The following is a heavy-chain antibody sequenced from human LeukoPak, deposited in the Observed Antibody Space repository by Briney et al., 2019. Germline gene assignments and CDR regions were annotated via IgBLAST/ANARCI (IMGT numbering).Heavy chain of an antibody. J-gene: IGHJ4*02. CDR1: GFTFSSYE. CDR2: ISSSGGTI. Sequence: SGGSLRLSCAASGFTFSSYEMNWVRQAPGKGLEWVSYISSSGGTIYYADTVKGRFTISRDNAKNSLYLQMNSLRAEDTAVYYCAKGDTYYYDSSGSSFDYWGQGTLVTVSS. CDR3: AKGDTYYYDSSGSSFDY. D-gene: IGHD3-22*01. V-gene: IGHV3-48*03.